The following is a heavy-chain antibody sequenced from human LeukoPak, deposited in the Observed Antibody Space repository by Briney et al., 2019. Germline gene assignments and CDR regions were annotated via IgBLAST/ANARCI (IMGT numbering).Heavy chain of an antibody. CDR2: INPNSGGT. Sequence: GASVKVSCKASGYTFTCYYMHWVRQAPGQGLEWMGWINPNSGGTNYAQKFQGRVTMTRDTSISTGYMELSRLTSDDTAVYYCARETGQFELDSWGQGTLVTVSA. D-gene: IGHD5-24*01. CDR1: GYTFTCYY. CDR3: ARETGQFELDS. J-gene: IGHJ4*02. V-gene: IGHV1-2*02.